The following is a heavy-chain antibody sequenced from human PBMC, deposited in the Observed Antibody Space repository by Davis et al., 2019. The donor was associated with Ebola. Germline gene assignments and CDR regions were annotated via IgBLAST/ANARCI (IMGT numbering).Heavy chain of an antibody. J-gene: IGHJ5*02. Sequence: SVKVSCKASGGTFSSYAISWVRQAPGQGLEWMGGIIPIFGTANYAQKFQGRVTITADKSTSTAYMELSSLRSEDTAAYYCARGRTVTGTRGLSWFDPWGQGALVTVSS. CDR3: ARGRTVTGTRGLSWFDP. CDR1: GGTFSSYA. V-gene: IGHV1-69*06. D-gene: IGHD6-19*01. CDR2: IIPIFGTA.